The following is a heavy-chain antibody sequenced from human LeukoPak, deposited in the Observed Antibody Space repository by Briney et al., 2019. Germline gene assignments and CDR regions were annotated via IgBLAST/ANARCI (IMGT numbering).Heavy chain of an antibody. V-gene: IGHV4-39*01. J-gene: IGHJ5*02. D-gene: IGHD5-24*01. Sequence: TPSETLSLTCTVSGGSISSSSYCWGWIRQPPGKGLEWIGSICYSGSTFYNPSLKSRVTLSVDTSKNQFSLKLSSVTAADTAVYYCARTENYIPEDWFDPRGQGTLVTVSS. CDR2: ICYSGST. CDR1: GGSISSSSYC. CDR3: ARTENYIPEDWFDP.